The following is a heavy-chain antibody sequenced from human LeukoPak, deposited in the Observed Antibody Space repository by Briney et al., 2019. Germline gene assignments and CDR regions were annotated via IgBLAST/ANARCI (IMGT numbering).Heavy chain of an antibody. V-gene: IGHV4-30-4*08. CDR2: IYYSGST. D-gene: IGHD1-26*01. CDR1: GGSISSGDYF. J-gene: IGHJ4*02. CDR3: ARDEVGATTFDY. Sequence: SQTLSLTCTVSGGSISSGDYFWSWIRQPPGKGLEWIGYIYYSGSTYYNPSLKIRVTISVDTSKNQFSLKLSAVTAADTAVYYCARDEVGATTFDYWGQGTLVTVSS.